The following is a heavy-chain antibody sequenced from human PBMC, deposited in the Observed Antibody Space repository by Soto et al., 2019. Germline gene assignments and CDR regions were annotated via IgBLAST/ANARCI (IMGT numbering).Heavy chain of an antibody. CDR2: ISYDGSNK. Sequence: QVQLVESGGGVVQPGRSLRLSCAASGFTFSSYAMHWVRQAPGKGLEWVAVISYDGSNKYYADSVKGRFTISRDNSKNTLYLQMNSLRAEDTAVYYCARDGYSSGLGPFDYWGQGTLVTVSS. J-gene: IGHJ4*02. CDR3: ARDGYSSGLGPFDY. CDR1: GFTFSSYA. D-gene: IGHD6-19*01. V-gene: IGHV3-30-3*01.